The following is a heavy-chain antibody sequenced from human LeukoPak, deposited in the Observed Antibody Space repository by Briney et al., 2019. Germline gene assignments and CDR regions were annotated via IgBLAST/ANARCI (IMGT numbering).Heavy chain of an antibody. J-gene: IGHJ4*02. V-gene: IGHV1-2*02. CDR3: ASALYSNSGFDY. Sequence: ASVKVSCKASGYSFTAYYIHWVRQAPGHGPEWMGWINPNGGGTKYAQRFQGRVTMTRDTSISTVYIEVSRLTSDDTAVYYCASALYSNSGFDYWGQGTLVTVSS. CDR1: GYSFTAYY. D-gene: IGHD6-6*01. CDR2: INPNGGGT.